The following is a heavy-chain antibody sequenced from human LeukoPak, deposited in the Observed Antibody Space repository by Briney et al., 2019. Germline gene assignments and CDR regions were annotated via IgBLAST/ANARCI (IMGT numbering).Heavy chain of an antibody. D-gene: IGHD2-2*01. V-gene: IGHV3-30*02. Sequence: GGSLRLSCAASGFTFSSYGMHWVRQAPGKGLEWVAVIWYDGSNKYYADSVKGRFTISRDNSKNTLYLQMNSLRAEDTAVYYCAKGFRVVVPAAPPGLDYWGQGTLVTVSS. CDR3: AKGFRVVVPAAPPGLDY. CDR1: GFTFSSYG. CDR2: IWYDGSNK. J-gene: IGHJ4*02.